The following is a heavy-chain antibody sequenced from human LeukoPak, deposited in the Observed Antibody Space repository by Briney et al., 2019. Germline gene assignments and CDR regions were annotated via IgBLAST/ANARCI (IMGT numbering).Heavy chain of an antibody. J-gene: IGHJ6*03. CDR2: ISAYNGNT. CDR1: GYTLTSYG. Sequence: ASVNVSCKASGYTLTSYGIRWVRQAPGQGLEWMGWISAYNGNTNYAQKLQGRVTMTTDTSTSTAYMELRSLRSDDTAVYYCARVEIAVAAYYYYYYMDVWGKGTTVTVSS. CDR3: ARVEIAVAAYYYYYYMDV. D-gene: IGHD6-19*01. V-gene: IGHV1-18*01.